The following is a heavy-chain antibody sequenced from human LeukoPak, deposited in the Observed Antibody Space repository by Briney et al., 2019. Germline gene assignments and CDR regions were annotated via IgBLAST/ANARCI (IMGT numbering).Heavy chain of an antibody. CDR2: ISGSGANT. D-gene: IGHD3-10*01. V-gene: IGHV3-23*01. CDR1: GFTFSRYS. CDR3: AKDNGAYDYYGMDV. Sequence: PGGSLRLSCAASGFTFSRYSMSWVPQARAKGLEYVSAISGSGANTYYAYSVKGRFTISRDNSKNTLYLQMNSLRAEDTAVYYCAKDNGAYDYYGMDVWGQGTTVTVSS. J-gene: IGHJ6*02.